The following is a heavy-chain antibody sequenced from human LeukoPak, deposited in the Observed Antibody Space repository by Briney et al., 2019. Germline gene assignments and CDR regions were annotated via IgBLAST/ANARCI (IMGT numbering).Heavy chain of an antibody. CDR1: GGSISSGGYY. CDR3: ARLSYSSSSEYYGMDV. J-gene: IGHJ6*02. Sequence: PSGTLSLTCTVSGGSISSGGYYWSWIRQHPGKGLEWIGYIYYSGSTYYNPSLKSRVTISVDTSKNQFSLKLSSVTAADTAVYYCARLSYSSSSEYYGMDVWGQGTTVTVSS. D-gene: IGHD6-6*01. CDR2: IYYSGST. V-gene: IGHV4-31*03.